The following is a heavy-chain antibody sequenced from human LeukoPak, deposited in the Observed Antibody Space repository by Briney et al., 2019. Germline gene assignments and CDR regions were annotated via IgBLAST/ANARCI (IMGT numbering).Heavy chain of an antibody. CDR2: INHSGST. J-gene: IGHJ4*02. Sequence: MSGGSLRLSCAASGFTFSSYSMNWIRQPPGKGLEWIGEINHSGSTNYNPSLKSRVTISVDTSKNQFSLKLSSVTAADTAVYYCARGGITMIVVVLRRYFDYWGQGTLVTVSS. V-gene: IGHV4-34*01. D-gene: IGHD3-22*01. CDR1: GFTFSSYS. CDR3: ARGGITMIVVVLRRYFDY.